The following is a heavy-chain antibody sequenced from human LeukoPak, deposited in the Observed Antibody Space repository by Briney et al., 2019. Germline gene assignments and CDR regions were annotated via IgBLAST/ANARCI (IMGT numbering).Heavy chain of an antibody. J-gene: IGHJ4*02. CDR1: GYSISSGYY. CDR2: IYHSGST. CDR3: SRNGEHYARSGHPHFDY. Sequence: SETLSLTCAVSGYSISSGYYWGGVRQPPGKGLEGSGIIYHSGSTYYNPSLTSRVPISVATSKNQFSLKLSSVTAAATAVDVCSRNGEHYARSGHPHFDYSGQGTLVTVSS. D-gene: IGHD3-22*01. V-gene: IGHV4-38-2*01.